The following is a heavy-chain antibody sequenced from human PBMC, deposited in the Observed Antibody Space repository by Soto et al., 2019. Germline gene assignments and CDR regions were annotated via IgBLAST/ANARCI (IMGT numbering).Heavy chain of an antibody. Sequence: EVQLVESGGGLVQPGGSLRLSCAASGFTFSSYSMNWVRQAPGKGLEWVSYISSSSSTIYYADSVKGRFTISRDNANNSLHLQMNSVRAEDAPVYYCARDNEDIVVVVAASPYYYYYMDVWGKGTTVTVFS. V-gene: IGHV3-48*01. CDR3: ARDNEDIVVVVAASPYYYYYMDV. J-gene: IGHJ6*03. CDR2: ISSSSSTI. D-gene: IGHD2-15*01. CDR1: GFTFSSYS.